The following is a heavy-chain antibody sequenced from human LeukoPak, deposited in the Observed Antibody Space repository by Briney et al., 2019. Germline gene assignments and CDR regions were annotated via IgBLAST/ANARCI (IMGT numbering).Heavy chain of an antibody. Sequence: GGSLRLSCAASGVTFTAYAMSWFRQTPEKGLEWVANIHDDGIVTHYVDSVKGRFTISRDNARNSVNLQLNSLRVEDTALYYCARGRGWVDHWGQGTLVTVSS. CDR1: GVTFTAYA. J-gene: IGHJ4*02. CDR3: ARGRGWVDH. D-gene: IGHD3-16*01. CDR2: IHDDGIVT. V-gene: IGHV3-7*01.